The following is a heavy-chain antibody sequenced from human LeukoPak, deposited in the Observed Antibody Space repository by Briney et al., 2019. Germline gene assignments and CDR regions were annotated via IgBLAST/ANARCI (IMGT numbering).Heavy chain of an antibody. CDR2: IHYSGST. D-gene: IGHD6-13*01. J-gene: IGHJ4*02. CDR1: GGSISSYY. V-gene: IGHV4-39*07. CDR3: ARVYSSNWSQTYYFDY. Sequence: PSETLSLTCTVSGGSISSYYWSWIRQPPGKGLEWIGSIHYSGSTYYNSSLKSRVTISSDTPKNQFSLKLSSVTAADTAVYYCARVYSSNWSQTYYFDYWGQGTLVTVSS.